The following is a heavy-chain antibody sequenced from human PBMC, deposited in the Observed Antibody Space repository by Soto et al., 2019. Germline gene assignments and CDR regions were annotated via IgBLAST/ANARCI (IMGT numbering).Heavy chain of an antibody. Sequence: EVQLLESGGGLVQPGGSLRLSFAASGFTFSSYAMRWVRQAPVKGLEWVSAISGSGGSTYYADSVKGRFTISRDNSKTTLYLQINSLRAEDTAVYYCARRGSGSYYDYWGQGTLVTVSS. V-gene: IGHV3-23*01. CDR2: ISGSGGST. CDR3: ARRGSGSYYDY. J-gene: IGHJ4*02. CDR1: GFTFSSYA. D-gene: IGHD1-26*01.